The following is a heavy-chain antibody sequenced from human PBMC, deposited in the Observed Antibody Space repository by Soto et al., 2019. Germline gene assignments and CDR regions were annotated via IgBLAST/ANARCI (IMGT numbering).Heavy chain of an antibody. J-gene: IGHJ3*02. CDR2: LDPSYSYT. Sequence: GESLKISCKGSGYSFTSYWISWARQMPGKGLEWMGRLDPSYSYTNYSPSFQGHVTISADKSISTAYLQWSSLKASDTAMYYCARHGKGLEACPDALDIWGQGTMVTVSS. D-gene: IGHD1-1*01. CDR3: ARHGKGLEACPDALDI. V-gene: IGHV5-10-1*01. CDR1: GYSFTSYW.